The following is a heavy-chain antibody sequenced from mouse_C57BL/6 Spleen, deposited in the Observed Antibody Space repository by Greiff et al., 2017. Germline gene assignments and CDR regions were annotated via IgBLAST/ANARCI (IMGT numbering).Heavy chain of an antibody. Sequence: VQLQQSGPELVKPGASVKISCKASGYTFTDYYMNWVKQSHGKSLEWIGDIDPNNGGTSYNQKFKGKATLTVDKSSSTAYMELRSLTSEDSAVYYCAYGTVYYAMDYWGQGTSVTVSS. V-gene: IGHV1-26*01. J-gene: IGHJ4*01. D-gene: IGHD1-1*01. CDR2: IDPNNGGT. CDR1: GYTFTDYY. CDR3: AYGTVYYAMDY.